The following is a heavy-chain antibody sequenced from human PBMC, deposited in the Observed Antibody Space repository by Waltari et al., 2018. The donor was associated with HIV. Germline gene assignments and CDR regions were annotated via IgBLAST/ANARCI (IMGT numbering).Heavy chain of an antibody. J-gene: IGHJ4*02. CDR1: GYSIITGFS. Sequence: QVQLQESGPGLVKPSETLSLTCAVSGYSIITGFSLGWIRQPPGKGLEWIGSIYHSGSTYYNPSLRSRVAISVDTSKNQFSLNLNSVTAADTAVYYCARDQILRFLEWSFDYWGQGILVTVS. CDR3: ARDQILRFLEWSFDY. D-gene: IGHD3-3*01. CDR2: IYHSGST. V-gene: IGHV4-38-2*02.